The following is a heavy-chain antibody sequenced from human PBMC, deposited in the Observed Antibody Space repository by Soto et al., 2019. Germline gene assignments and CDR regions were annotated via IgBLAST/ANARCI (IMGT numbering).Heavy chain of an antibody. CDR1: GFTFSSYS. J-gene: IGHJ4*02. D-gene: IGHD1-26*01. Sequence: VGSLRLSCAASGFTFSSYSMNWVRQAPGKGLEWVSSISSSSSYIYYADSVKGRFTISRDNAKNSLYLQMNSLRAEDTAVYYCARALSGRPDDYWGQGTLVTVSS. CDR2: ISSSSSYI. CDR3: ARALSGRPDDY. V-gene: IGHV3-21*01.